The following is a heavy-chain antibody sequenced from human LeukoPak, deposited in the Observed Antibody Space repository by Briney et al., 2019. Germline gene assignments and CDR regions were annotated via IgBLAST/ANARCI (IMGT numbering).Heavy chain of an antibody. CDR3: ARDGVVVVAATYDGLDV. CDR1: GFTFSTYA. D-gene: IGHD2-15*01. Sequence: GGSLRLSCAASGFTFSTYAMSWVRQAPGKGLEWVANIKEDGSEKNYVDSVKGRFTISRDNAKNSLYLQMNSLRAEDTAVYYCARDGVVVVAATYDGLDVWGQGTTVTVSS. V-gene: IGHV3-7*01. CDR2: IKEDGSEK. J-gene: IGHJ6*02.